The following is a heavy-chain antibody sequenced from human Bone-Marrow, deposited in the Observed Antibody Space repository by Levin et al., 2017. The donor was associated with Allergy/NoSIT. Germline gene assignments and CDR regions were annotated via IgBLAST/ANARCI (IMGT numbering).Heavy chain of an antibody. Sequence: QPGGSLRLSCAASGFTVSRNYMSWVRQAPGSGLEWVSLIYSGGSTYYADSVKGRFTISRDNSKNTLYLQMNSLRAEDTAVYYCARDCRGYCSSEGRFYYYYYGMDVWGQGTTVTVSS. J-gene: IGHJ6*02. CDR3: ARDCRGYCSSEGRFYYYYYGMDV. CDR2: IYSGGST. V-gene: IGHV3-53*01. D-gene: IGHD2-2*01. CDR1: GFTVSRNY.